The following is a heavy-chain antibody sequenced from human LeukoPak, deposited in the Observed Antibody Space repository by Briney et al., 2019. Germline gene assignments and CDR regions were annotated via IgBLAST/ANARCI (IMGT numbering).Heavy chain of an antibody. CDR2: ISYDGSNK. V-gene: IGHV3-30*03. CDR3: ARGRITMVRGVISNYFDY. J-gene: IGHJ4*02. CDR1: GFTFSSYG. Sequence: PGGSLRLSCAASGFTFSSYGMHWVRQAPGKGLEWVAVISYDGSNKYYADSVKGRFTISRDNSKNTLYLQMNSLRAEDTAVYYCARGRITMVRGVISNYFDYWGQGTLVTVSS. D-gene: IGHD3-10*01.